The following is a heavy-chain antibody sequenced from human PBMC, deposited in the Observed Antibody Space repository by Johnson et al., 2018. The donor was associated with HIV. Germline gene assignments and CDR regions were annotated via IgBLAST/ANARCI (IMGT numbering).Heavy chain of an antibody. CDR2: IKSKSDGGTS. V-gene: IGHV3-15*01. D-gene: IGHD3-10*01. Sequence: VQLVESGGGLVKPGGSLRLSCAASGFTFNNAWMSWVRQAPGKGLEWVGRIKSKSDGGTSDYAAPVKARFTISRDDSKNTLYLQMNSLKTEDTAVYYCAKDLGEAELTPDAFDIWGQGTMVTVSS. CDR1: GFTFNNAW. J-gene: IGHJ3*02. CDR3: AKDLGEAELTPDAFDI.